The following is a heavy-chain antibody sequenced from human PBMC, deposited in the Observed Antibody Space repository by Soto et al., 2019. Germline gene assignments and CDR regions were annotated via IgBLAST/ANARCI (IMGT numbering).Heavy chain of an antibody. D-gene: IGHD2-15*01. CDR1: GFTFSSYW. CDR3: ARLPYCSGASKSYSYSYGMDL. Sequence: PGLSLRLSCAACGFTFSSYWMSWFRQAPGKWLEWLANIKQDGREKYYVDSVKGRFTISRDNAKNSLYLQMNSLSAEDTAVYYCARLPYCSGASKSYSYSYGMDLWRPRTTVNVSS. CDR2: IKQDGREK. J-gene: IGHJ6*02. V-gene: IGHV3-7*03.